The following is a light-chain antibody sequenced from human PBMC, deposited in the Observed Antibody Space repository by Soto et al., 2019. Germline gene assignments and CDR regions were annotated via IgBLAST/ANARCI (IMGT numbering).Light chain of an antibody. Sequence: QSALTQPPSASGTPGQRVTISCSGSSSNIGINTVNWYQQLPGTAPKLLIYSNNQRPSGVPDRFSGSKSGTSASLAISGLQSEDEADYYCAAWDDSLNGPGTFVTGTKVTVL. V-gene: IGLV1-44*01. J-gene: IGLJ1*01. CDR1: SSNIGINT. CDR3: AAWDDSLNGPGT. CDR2: SNN.